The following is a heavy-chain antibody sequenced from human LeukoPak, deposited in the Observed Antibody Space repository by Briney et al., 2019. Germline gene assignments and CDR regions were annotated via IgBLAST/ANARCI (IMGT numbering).Heavy chain of an antibody. CDR1: GYTFTSYD. CDR3: ARGSSWRTPANYYYYGMDV. J-gene: IGHJ6*02. CDR2: MNPDSGNT. V-gene: IGHV1-8*01. D-gene: IGHD6-13*01. Sequence: GASVKVSCKASGYTFTSYDINWVRQATGQGLEWMGWMNPDSGNTGYAQKFQGRVTMTRNTSISTAYMELSSLRSEDTAVYYCARGSSWRTPANYYYYGMDVWGQGTTVTVSS.